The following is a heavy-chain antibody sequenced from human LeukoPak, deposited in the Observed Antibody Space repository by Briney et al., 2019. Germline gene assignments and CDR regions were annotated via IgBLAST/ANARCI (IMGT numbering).Heavy chain of an antibody. CDR3: ARDLARGGYVDY. CDR1: GGSFSGYY. D-gene: IGHD2-15*01. V-gene: IGHV4-34*01. CDR2: INHSGST. J-gene: IGHJ4*02. Sequence: SETLSLTCAVYGGSFSGYYWSWIRQPPGKGLEWIGEINHSGSTNYNPSLKSRVTISVDTSKNQFSLKLSSVTAADTAVYYCARDLARGGYVDYWGQGTLVTVSS.